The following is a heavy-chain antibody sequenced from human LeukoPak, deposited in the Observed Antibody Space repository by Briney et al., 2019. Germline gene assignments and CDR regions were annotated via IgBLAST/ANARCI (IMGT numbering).Heavy chain of an antibody. D-gene: IGHD6-13*01. CDR2: IYSDGTT. Sequence: GGSLRLSCAASGFTVSSNYMSWVRQAPGKGLEWVSVIYSDGTTVYADSVKGRFTISRDNSKNTLFLQMSSLRAEDTAVFYCAKARAATAGSFDSWGQGTLVTVSS. V-gene: IGHV3-53*01. CDR1: GFTVSSNY. CDR3: AKARAATAGSFDS. J-gene: IGHJ4*02.